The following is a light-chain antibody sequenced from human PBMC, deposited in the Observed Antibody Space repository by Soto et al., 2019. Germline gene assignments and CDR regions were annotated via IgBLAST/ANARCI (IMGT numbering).Light chain of an antibody. CDR1: QSVXXX. CDR2: GAS. V-gene: IGKV3-15*01. J-gene: IGKJ2*01. CDR3: QQYNNWPHT. Sequence: EIVMTQSPATLSVSPGERATLSCRASQSVXXXLAWYQQKPGQAPRLLIYGASTRATGIPARFSGSGSGTXXXXXXXXXXXXDFAVYYCQQYNNWPHTFGQGTKLEIK.